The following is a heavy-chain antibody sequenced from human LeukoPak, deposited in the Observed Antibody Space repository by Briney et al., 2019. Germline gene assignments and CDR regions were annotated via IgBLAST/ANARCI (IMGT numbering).Heavy chain of an antibody. CDR2: INTNGGDT. CDR1: GYTFTDYY. J-gene: IGHJ4*02. D-gene: IGHD4-11*01. CDR3: APATYIFDH. Sequence: ASVKVSCKTSGYTFTDYYMHWVRQAPGQGLEWMGCINTNGGDTNYAPKFQDRVTMTRDTSISTAYFELSSLTLDDTAVYYCAPATYIFDHWGRGTLVIVSS. V-gene: IGHV1-2*02.